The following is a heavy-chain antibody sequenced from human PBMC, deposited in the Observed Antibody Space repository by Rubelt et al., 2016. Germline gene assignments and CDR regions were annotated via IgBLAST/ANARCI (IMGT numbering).Heavy chain of an antibody. D-gene: IGHD6-19*01. V-gene: IGHV4-38-2*02. CDR1: GYSISSGYY. CDR2: VYPSGRT. Sequence: QVQLQESGPGLVKPSETLSLTCTVSGYSISSGYYWGWIRQPPGKGLEWIGNVYPSGRTYYNTSLKSRVPISGDTYKNKFSRRLSCVTAADTAVYYCARGPYSSGWYGDYWGQGTLVTVSS. J-gene: IGHJ4*02. CDR3: ARGPYSSGWYGDY.